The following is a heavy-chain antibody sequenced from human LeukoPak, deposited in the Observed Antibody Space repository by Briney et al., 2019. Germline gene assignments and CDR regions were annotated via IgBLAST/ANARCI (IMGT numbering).Heavy chain of an antibody. D-gene: IGHD4-11*01. CDR3: ARDTVTTRWFDP. Sequence: SVKVSCKASGYTFSGYYIHWVRQAPGQGLEWMGGIIPIFGTANYAQKFQGRVTITADESTSTAYMELSSLRSEDTAVYYCARDTVTTRWFDPWGQGTLVTVSS. J-gene: IGHJ5*02. CDR1: GYTFSGYY. V-gene: IGHV1-69*13. CDR2: IIPIFGTA.